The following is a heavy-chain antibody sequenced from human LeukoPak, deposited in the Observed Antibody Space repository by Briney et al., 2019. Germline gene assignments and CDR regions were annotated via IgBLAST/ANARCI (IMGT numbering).Heavy chain of an antibody. CDR1: GFTFSSYW. CDR3: ARDKTPTSSYYDFRSGYYRQNEYNWFDP. J-gene: IGHJ5*02. V-gene: IGHV3-7*01. CDR2: IKQDGSEK. D-gene: IGHD3-3*01. Sequence: GGSLRLSCAASGFTFSSYWMSWVRQAPGKGLEWVANIKQDGSEKYYVDSVKGRFTISRDNAKNSLYLQMNSLRAEDTAVYYCARDKTPTSSYYDFRSGYYRQNEYNWFDPWGQGTLVTVSS.